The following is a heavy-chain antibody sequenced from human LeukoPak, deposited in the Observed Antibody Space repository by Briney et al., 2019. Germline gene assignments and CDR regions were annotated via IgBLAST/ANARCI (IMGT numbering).Heavy chain of an antibody. J-gene: IGHJ5*02. Sequence: GSSVKVSCKASGGTFSSYAISWVRQAPGQGLEWMGGIIPIFGTANYAQKFQGRVTITTDESTSTAYMELSSLRSEDTAVYYCARDNQLDQGEANWFDPWGQGTLVTVSS. CDR2: IIPIFGTA. CDR3: ARDNQLDQGEANWFDP. CDR1: GGTFSSYA. D-gene: IGHD1/OR15-1a*01. V-gene: IGHV1-69*05.